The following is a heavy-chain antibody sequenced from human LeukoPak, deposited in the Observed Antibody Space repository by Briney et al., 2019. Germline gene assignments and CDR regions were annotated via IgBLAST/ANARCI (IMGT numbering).Heavy chain of an antibody. CDR3: AKDRDDYVWGSYLGAFDI. V-gene: IGHV3-15*01. J-gene: IGHJ3*02. CDR2: IKSKTDGGTT. CDR1: GFTFSNAW. Sequence: GGSLRLSCAASGFTFSNAWMSWVRQAPGKGLEWVGRIKSKTDGGTTDYAAPVKGRFTISRDNSKNTLYLQMNSLRAEDTAVFHCAKDRDDYVWGSYLGAFDIWGQGTMVTVSS. D-gene: IGHD3-16*01.